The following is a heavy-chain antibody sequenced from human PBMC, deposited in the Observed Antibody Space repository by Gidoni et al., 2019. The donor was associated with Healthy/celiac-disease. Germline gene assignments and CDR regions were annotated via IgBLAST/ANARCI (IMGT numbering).Heavy chain of an antibody. CDR1: GGSISSSNW. V-gene: IGHV4-4*02. Sequence: QVQLQESGPGLEKPSGTLSLTCAVAGGSISSSNWWSWVRQPPGKGLEWIGEIYHSGSTNYNPSLKSRVTISVDKSKNQFSLKLSSVTAADTAVYYCARAGYYYDSSGYYYPFDYWGQGTLVTVSS. D-gene: IGHD3-22*01. CDR3: ARAGYYYDSSGYYYPFDY. CDR2: IYHSGST. J-gene: IGHJ4*02.